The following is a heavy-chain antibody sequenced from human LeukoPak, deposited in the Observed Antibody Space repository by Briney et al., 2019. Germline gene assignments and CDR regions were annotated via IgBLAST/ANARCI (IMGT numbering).Heavy chain of an antibody. V-gene: IGHV3-48*03. CDR3: ARVGYSSGWSPGRNNWFDP. J-gene: IGHJ5*02. D-gene: IGHD6-19*01. Sequence: GGSLRLSCAASGFTFSSYEMSWVRQAPGKGLEWVSYISSSGSTIYYADSVKGRFTISRDNAKNSLYLQMNSLRAEDTAVYYCARVGYSSGWSPGRNNWFDPWGQGTLVTVSS. CDR1: GFTFSSYE. CDR2: ISSSGSTI.